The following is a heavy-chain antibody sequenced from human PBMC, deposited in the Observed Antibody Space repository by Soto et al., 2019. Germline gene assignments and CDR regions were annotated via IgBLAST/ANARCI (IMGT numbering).Heavy chain of an antibody. CDR3: AKDRGWELLAVWFDP. J-gene: IGHJ5*02. CDR2: ISYDGSNK. Sequence: GGSLLLSCASSVFTFSIYGMHLVRQAPGKGLEWVAVISYDGSNKYYADSVKGRFTISRDNSKNTLYLQMNSLRAEDTAVYYCAKDRGWELLAVWFDPWGQGTMVTVSS. D-gene: IGHD1-26*01. V-gene: IGHV3-30*18. CDR1: VFTFSIYG.